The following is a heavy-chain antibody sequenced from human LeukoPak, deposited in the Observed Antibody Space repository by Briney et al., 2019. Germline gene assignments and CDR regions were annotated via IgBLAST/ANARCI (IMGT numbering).Heavy chain of an antibody. V-gene: IGHV1-2*02. CDR3: ARDGSGSPYDAFDI. D-gene: IGHD3-10*01. Sequence: GSVKVSCKTSGYPFTNYGVTWVRQAPGQGLEWMGWINANNGGTNYAQKFQGRVTMTRDTSISTAYMELSRLTSDDTAVYYCARDGSGSPYDAFDIWGQGTMVTVSS. CDR1: GYPFTNYG. J-gene: IGHJ3*02. CDR2: INANNGGT.